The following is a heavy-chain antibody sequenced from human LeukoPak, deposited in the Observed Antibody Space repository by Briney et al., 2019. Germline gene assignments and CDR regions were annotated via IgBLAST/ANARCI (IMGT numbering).Heavy chain of an antibody. Sequence: GGSLRLSCAASGFTFSSYGMHWVRQAPGKGLEWVSSLHGNGDETHYADSVKGRFTISRDNSKATLYLQMNSLRADDTALYYCAAKRMAGTGYYFESWGQGTLVTVSS. CDR1: GFTFSSYG. CDR3: AAKRMAGTGYYFES. D-gene: IGHD6-19*01. CDR2: LHGNGDET. J-gene: IGHJ4*02. V-gene: IGHV3-23*01.